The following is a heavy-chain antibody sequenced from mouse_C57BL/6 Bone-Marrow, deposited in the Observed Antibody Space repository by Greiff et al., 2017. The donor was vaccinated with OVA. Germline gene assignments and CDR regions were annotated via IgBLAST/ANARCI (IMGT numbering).Heavy chain of an antibody. J-gene: IGHJ3*01. CDR2: IYPGSGNT. V-gene: IGHV1-76*01. Sequence: VQLQQSGAELVRPGASVKLSCKASGYTFTDYYINWVKQRPGQGLEWIARIYPGSGNTYYNEKFKGKATLTAEKSSSTAYMQLSSLTSEDSAVDFCAREHYSNAWFAYWGQGTLVTVSA. D-gene: IGHD2-5*01. CDR3: AREHYSNAWFAY. CDR1: GYTFTDYY.